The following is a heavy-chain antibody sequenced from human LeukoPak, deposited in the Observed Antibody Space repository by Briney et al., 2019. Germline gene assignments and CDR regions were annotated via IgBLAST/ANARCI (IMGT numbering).Heavy chain of an antibody. V-gene: IGHV1-69*04. D-gene: IGHD3-16*02. CDR3: ACGITFGGVIAPGNWFDP. CDR2: IIPILGIA. J-gene: IGHJ5*02. Sequence: GASVKVSCKASGGTFSSYAISWVRQAPGQGLEWMGRIIPILGIANYAQKFQGRVTITADKSTSTAYMELSSLRSEDTAVYYCACGITFGGVIAPGNWFDPWGQGTLVTVSS. CDR1: GGTFSSYA.